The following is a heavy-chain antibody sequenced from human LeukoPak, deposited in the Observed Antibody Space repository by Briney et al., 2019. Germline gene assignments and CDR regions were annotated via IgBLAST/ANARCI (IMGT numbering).Heavy chain of an antibody. CDR1: GFPFSGYA. Sequence: GGSLRLSCTASGFPFSGYAMHWVRQAPGRGPEWVAVILYDGTNKNYADSVKGRFTISRDNSENMLYLQMNSLRAEDTAVYYCARSLTTSWYSVDYWGQGTLVTVSS. D-gene: IGHD6-13*01. J-gene: IGHJ4*02. CDR2: ILYDGTNK. V-gene: IGHV3-30-3*01. CDR3: ARSLTTSWYSVDY.